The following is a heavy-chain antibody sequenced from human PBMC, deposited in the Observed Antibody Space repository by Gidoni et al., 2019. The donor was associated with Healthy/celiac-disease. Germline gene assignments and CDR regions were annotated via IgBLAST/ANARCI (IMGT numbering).Heavy chain of an antibody. CDR3: ARLSMVRGVINYIDV. V-gene: IGHV5-51*01. D-gene: IGHD3-10*01. Sequence: EVQLAQSGAVAKKLGASLKIPCKGSGYSLTSYWIGWVRQMPGKGLEWMGIIYPGYSDARYSPSFQGQGTISADKSISTAYLQWSSLKASDTAMYYCARLSMVRGVINYIDVWGKGTTVTVSS. CDR1: GYSLTSYW. CDR2: IYPGYSDA. J-gene: IGHJ6*03.